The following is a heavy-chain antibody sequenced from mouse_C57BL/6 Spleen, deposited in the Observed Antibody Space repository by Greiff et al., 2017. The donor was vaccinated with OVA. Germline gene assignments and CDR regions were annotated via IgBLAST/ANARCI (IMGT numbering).Heavy chain of an antibody. CDR2: IHPNSGST. CDR3: ARTSYGSSSCAY. D-gene: IGHD1-1*01. CDR1: GYTFTSYW. V-gene: IGHV1-64*01. J-gene: IGHJ3*01. Sequence: VQLQQPGAELVKPGASVKLSCKASGYTFTSYWMHWVKQRPGQGLEWIGMIHPNSGSTNYNEKFKSKATLTVDKSSSTAYMQLSSLTSEDSAVYYCARTSYGSSSCAYWGQGTLVTVSA.